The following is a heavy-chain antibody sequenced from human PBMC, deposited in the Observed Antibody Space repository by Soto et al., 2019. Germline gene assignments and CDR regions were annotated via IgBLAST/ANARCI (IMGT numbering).Heavy chain of an antibody. V-gene: IGHV3-23*01. J-gene: IGHJ4*02. Sequence: GALRLSCAASGFTFSSYAMSWVRQAPGKGLEWVSAISGSGGSTYYADSVKGRFTISRDNSKNTLYLQMNSLRAEDTAVYYCANQVTTVSPPDYWGQGTLVTVSS. CDR2: ISGSGGST. D-gene: IGHD4-17*01. CDR3: ANQVTTVSPPDY. CDR1: GFTFSSYA.